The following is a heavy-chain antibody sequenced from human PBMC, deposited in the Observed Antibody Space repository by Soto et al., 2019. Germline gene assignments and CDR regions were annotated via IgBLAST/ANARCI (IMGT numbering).Heavy chain of an antibody. J-gene: IGHJ6*01. CDR1: GFTFSSYD. CDR2: IGTAGDT. V-gene: IGHV3-13*01. CDR3: ARAGDILTGYSAGYGMDV. D-gene: IGHD3-9*01. Sequence: GGSLRLSCAASGFTFSSYDMHWVRQATGKGLEWVSAIGTAGDTYYPGSVKGRFTISRENAKNSLYLQMNSLRAEDTAVYYCARAGDILTGYSAGYGMDVWGQGTTVTGSS.